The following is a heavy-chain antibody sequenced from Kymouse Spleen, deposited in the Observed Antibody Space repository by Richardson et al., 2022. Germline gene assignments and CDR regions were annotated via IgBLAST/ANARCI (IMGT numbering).Heavy chain of an antibody. CDR1: GFTFSNAW. CDR2: IKSKTDGGTT. V-gene: IGHV3-15*01. CDR3: TTDPEAVAGTGDY. J-gene: IGHJ4*02. D-gene: IGHD6-19*01. Sequence: EVQLVESGGGLVKPGGSLRLSCAASGFTFSNAWMSWVRQAPGKGLEWVGRIKSKTDGGTTDYAAPVKGRFTISRDDSKNTLYLQMNSLKTEDTAVYYCTTDPEAVAGTGDYWGQGTLVTVSS.